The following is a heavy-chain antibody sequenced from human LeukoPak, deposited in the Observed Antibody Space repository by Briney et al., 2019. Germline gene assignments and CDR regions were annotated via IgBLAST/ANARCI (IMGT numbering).Heavy chain of an antibody. J-gene: IGHJ4*02. V-gene: IGHV1-46*01. D-gene: IGHD3-22*01. CDR3: ARDRAALRTYYYDSSGYYSFDY. CDR2: ISPSGAST. Sequence: ASVKVSCKASGYTFTNYYMHWVRQAPGQGLEWMGMISPSGASTSYAQKFQGRVTMTRDTSISTAYMELSRLRSDDTAVYYCARDRAALRTYYYDSSGYYSFDYWGQGTLVTVSS. CDR1: GYTFTNYY.